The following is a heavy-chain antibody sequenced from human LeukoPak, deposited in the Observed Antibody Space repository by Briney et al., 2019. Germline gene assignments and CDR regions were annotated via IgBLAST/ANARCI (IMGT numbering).Heavy chain of an antibody. V-gene: IGHV3-30*19. CDR1: GFAFSSYG. Sequence: PGGSLRLSCAASGFAFSSYGMHWVRQAPGKGLEWVAVIWYDGSNKYYADSVKGRFSISRDNSRNRVYLQMSSLRPEDTAVYYCARPNDYGDYRYLDLWGRGTLVTVFS. J-gene: IGHJ2*01. CDR2: IWYDGSNK. CDR3: ARPNDYGDYRYLDL. D-gene: IGHD4-17*01.